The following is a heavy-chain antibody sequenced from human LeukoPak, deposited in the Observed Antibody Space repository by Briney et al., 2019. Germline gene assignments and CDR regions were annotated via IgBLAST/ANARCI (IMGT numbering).Heavy chain of an antibody. D-gene: IGHD5-18*01. V-gene: IGHV4-38-2*02. CDR1: GYSISIGYY. CDR2: IYHSGRT. Sequence: SGTLSLTCTVSGYSISIGYYWGWIRQPPGKGLEWIGSIYHSGRTYYNPSLKTRVTISLDTSKNQFSLKLSSVTAADTAVYYCASPAMAFIDQGRYNYYYYMDVWGKGTTVTVSS. J-gene: IGHJ6*03. CDR3: ASPAMAFIDQGRYNYYYYMDV.